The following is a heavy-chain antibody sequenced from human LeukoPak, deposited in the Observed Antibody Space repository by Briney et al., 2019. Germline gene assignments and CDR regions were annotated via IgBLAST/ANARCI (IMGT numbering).Heavy chain of an antibody. CDR3: ATGTDGSGWSAPFDY. CDR2: FDPEDGET. D-gene: IGHD6-19*01. J-gene: IGHJ4*02. Sequence: ASVKVSCKVSGYTLTELSMHWVRQAPGKGLEWMGGFDPEDGETIYAQKFQGRVTMTEDTSTDTAYMELSSLRSEDTAVYYRATGTDGSGWSAPFDYWGQGTLVTVSS. V-gene: IGHV1-24*01. CDR1: GYTLTELS.